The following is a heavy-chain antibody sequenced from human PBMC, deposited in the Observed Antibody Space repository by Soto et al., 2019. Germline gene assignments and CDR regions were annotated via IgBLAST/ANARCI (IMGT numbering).Heavy chain of an antibody. V-gene: IGHV3-23*01. Sequence: EVQLLESGGGLVQPGGSLRLSCAASGFTFSSYAVSWVRQAPGKGLEWVSSISGGAGSTYYADSVKGRFTISRDNSKNTRYLQMNSLRAEDTAVYYCARSGSYSWLPYWGQGTLVTVSS. CDR3: ARSGSYSWLPY. D-gene: IGHD1-26*01. CDR2: ISGGAGST. J-gene: IGHJ4*02. CDR1: GFTFSSYA.